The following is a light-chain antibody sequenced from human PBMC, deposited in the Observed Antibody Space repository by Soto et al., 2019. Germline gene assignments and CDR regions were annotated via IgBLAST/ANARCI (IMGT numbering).Light chain of an antibody. V-gene: IGKV1-5*01. CDR2: DAS. CDR3: QQYNTYPWT. J-gene: IGKJ1*01. Sequence: DVQVTQSPSTLSASVGDRVTFTCRASQSISSWLAWYQQKPGRAPKLLIYDASTLESGVPSRFSGSGSGTEFTLTISRLQPDDFATYYCQQYNTYPWTFGQGTKVEIK. CDR1: QSISSW.